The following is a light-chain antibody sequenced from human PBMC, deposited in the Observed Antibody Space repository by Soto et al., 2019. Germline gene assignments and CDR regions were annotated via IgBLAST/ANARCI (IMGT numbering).Light chain of an antibody. CDR3: QYLDDYSWT. CDR1: QSITDW. CDR2: KAS. J-gene: IGKJ1*01. Sequence: DIQMTQSPSTLSASVGDRVTITCRASQSITDWLAWYQQKPGKAPKFLIYKASNLESGVPSRFSGSGSGTEFTLTISSVQPDDFSTYYCQYLDDYSWTFGQGTKVEFK. V-gene: IGKV1-5*03.